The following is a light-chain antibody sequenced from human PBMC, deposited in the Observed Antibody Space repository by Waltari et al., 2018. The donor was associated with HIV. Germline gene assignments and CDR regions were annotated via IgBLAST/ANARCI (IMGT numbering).Light chain of an antibody. J-gene: IGKJ2*03. Sequence: DIVMTQSPDSLAVSLGERATINCKSRQSVLYSSNNKNYLAWYKQKPGQPPKLLIYWAATRESGVPDRFSGSGSGTDFTLTISSLQAEDVAVYYCQQYYSTPPYSFGQGTKLEIK. CDR1: QSVLYSSNNKNY. V-gene: IGKV4-1*01. CDR3: QQYYSTPPYS. CDR2: WAA.